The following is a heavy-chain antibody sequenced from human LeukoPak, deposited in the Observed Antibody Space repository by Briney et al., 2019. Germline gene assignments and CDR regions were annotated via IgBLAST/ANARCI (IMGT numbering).Heavy chain of an antibody. J-gene: IGHJ6*02. CDR1: GGSFSGYY. CDR2: INNSGST. D-gene: IGHD5-18*01. V-gene: IGHV4-34*01. CDR3: ARGSNTAMATYYYYGMDV. Sequence: SETLSLTCAVYGGSFSGYYWSWIRQPPGKGLEWIGEINNSGSTNYNPSLKSRVTISVDTSKNQFSLKLSSVTAADTAVYYCARGSNTAMATYYYYGMDVWGQGTTVTVSS.